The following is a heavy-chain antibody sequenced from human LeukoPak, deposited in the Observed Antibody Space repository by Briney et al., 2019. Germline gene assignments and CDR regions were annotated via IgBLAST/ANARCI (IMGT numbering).Heavy chain of an antibody. Sequence: ASVKVSCTASGGTLSSYAINWVRQAPGQGLEWMGLIIPMYGRTYYAQKFEGRVAISADESTGTAYLEVSSLRSDDTAVYYCAGEASGTRGYYYYYGLDVWGGGTTVIVSS. V-gene: IGHV1-69*13. J-gene: IGHJ6*04. CDR2: IIPMYGRT. D-gene: IGHD6-13*01. CDR3: AGEASGTRGYYYYYGLDV. CDR1: GGTLSSYA.